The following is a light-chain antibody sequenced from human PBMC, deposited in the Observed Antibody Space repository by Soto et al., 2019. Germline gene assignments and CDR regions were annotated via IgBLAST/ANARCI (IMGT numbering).Light chain of an antibody. Sequence: EIVLTQSPGTLSLSPWERATLSCRASQIIFNNYLAWHQQKPGQAPRLLIYGASSRASGIPDRFSGSGSGTDFTLTISRLEPEDFAVYYCQQYGNSPIFTFGPGTKVDIK. CDR1: QIIFNNY. CDR2: GAS. V-gene: IGKV3-20*01. J-gene: IGKJ3*01. CDR3: QQYGNSPIFT.